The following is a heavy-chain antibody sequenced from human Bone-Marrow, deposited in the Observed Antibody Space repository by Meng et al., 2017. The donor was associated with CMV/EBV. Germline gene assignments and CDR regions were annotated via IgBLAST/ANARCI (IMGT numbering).Heavy chain of an antibody. J-gene: IGHJ4*02. D-gene: IGHD6-13*01. CDR2: VLGTGPT. CDR1: GFTFSSYE. Sequence: GESLKISCAASGFTFSSYEMNWVRQAPGKGLEWVSTVLGTGPTYYADYVKGRFTISRDDSRNTLFLQLNSLRDEDTAVFYCARGDSSTTWLVFDYWGLGNLV. CDR3: ARGDSSTTWLVFDY. V-gene: IGHV3-53*01.